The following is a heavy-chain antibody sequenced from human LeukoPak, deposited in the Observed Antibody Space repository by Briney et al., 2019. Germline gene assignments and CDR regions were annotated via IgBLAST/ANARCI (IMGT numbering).Heavy chain of an antibody. CDR3: ARTHSIVVVPAAFGY. CDR1: GFTFSSYS. Sequence: GGSLRLSCAASGFTFSSYSMNWVRQAPGKGLEWVSSTSSSSYIYYADSVKGRFTISRDNAKNSLYLQMNSLRAEDTAVYYCARTHSIVVVPAAFGYWGQGTLVTVSS. V-gene: IGHV3-21*01. D-gene: IGHD2-2*01. CDR2: TSSSSYI. J-gene: IGHJ4*02.